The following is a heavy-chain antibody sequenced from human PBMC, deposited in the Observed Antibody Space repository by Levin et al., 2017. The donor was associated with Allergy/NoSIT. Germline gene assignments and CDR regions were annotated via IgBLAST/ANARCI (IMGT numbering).Heavy chain of an antibody. V-gene: IGHV3-9*01. CDR1: GFTFNDYA. D-gene: IGHD6-19*01. CDR3: ANDHSGAAVPAFNI. CDR2: ISWNGDTI. Sequence: GGSLRLSCAASGFTFNDYAMHWVRQAPGKGLEWVSGISWNGDTIGYADSVKGRFTISRDSAKNSLYLLMNSLRPEDTAFYYSANDHSGAAVPAFNIWGQGTMVTVSS. J-gene: IGHJ3*02.